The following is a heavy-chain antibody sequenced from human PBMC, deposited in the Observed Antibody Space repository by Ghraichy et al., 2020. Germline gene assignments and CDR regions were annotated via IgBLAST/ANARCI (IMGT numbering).Heavy chain of an antibody. D-gene: IGHD3-9*01. CDR3: ARYDILTGPHHYYYYGMDV. V-gene: IGHV1-69*13. CDR2: IIPIFGTA. CDR1: GGTFSSYA. Sequence: SVKVSCKASGGTFSSYAISWVRQAPGQGLEWMGGIIPIFGTANYAQKFQGRVTITADESTSTAYMELSSLRSEDTAVYYCARYDILTGPHHYYYYGMDVWCQGTTVTVSS. J-gene: IGHJ6*02.